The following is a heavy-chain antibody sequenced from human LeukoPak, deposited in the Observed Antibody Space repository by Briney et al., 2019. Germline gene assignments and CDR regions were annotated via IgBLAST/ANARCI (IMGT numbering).Heavy chain of an antibody. CDR2: ISGSGGST. D-gene: IGHD3-3*01. J-gene: IGHJ4*02. CDR3: ACPPFGVVTPNFDY. CDR1: GFTFSSYA. V-gene: IGHV3-23*01. Sequence: SGGSLRLSCAASGFTFSSYAMSWVCQAPGKGLEWVSAISGSGGSTYYADSVKGRFTISRDNSKNTLYLQMNSLRAEDTAVYYCACPPFGVVTPNFDYWGQGTLVTVSS.